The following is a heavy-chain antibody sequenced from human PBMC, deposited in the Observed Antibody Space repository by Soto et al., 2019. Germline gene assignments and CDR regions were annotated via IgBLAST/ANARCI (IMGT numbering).Heavy chain of an antibody. Sequence: PSETLSLTCTVSGGSISSSSYYWDWIRQPPGKGLEWIGRIYYTGSTYYNPSLKSRVTISVDTSKKQFSLKLSSVTAAETAVYYCAKDNVGARNWFDPWGQGTLVTAPQ. V-gene: IGHV4-39*02. J-gene: IGHJ5*02. CDR3: AKDNVGARNWFDP. CDR1: GGSISSSSYY. D-gene: IGHD1-26*01. CDR2: IYYTGST.